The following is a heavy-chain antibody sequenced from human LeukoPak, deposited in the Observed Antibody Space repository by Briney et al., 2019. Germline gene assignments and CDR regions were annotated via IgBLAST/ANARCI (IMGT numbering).Heavy chain of an antibody. V-gene: IGHV4-30-2*01. CDR3: ARASKVPAAIEKRYYFDY. CDR2: IYHSGST. Sequence: SETLSLTCTVSGGSISSGGYYWSWIRQPPGKGLEWIGYIYHSGSTYYNPSLKSRVTISVDRSKNQFSLKLSSVTAADTAVYYCARASKVPAAIEKRYYFDYWGQGTLVTVSS. CDR1: GGSISSGGYY. J-gene: IGHJ4*02. D-gene: IGHD2-2*02.